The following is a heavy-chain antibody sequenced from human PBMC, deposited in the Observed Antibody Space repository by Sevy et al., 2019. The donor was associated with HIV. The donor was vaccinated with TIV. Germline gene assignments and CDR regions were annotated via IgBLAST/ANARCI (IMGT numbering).Heavy chain of an antibody. V-gene: IGHV4-38-2*01. CDR3: ARFNWAFDY. Sequence: SETLSLTCAVSGYAISSDYYWAWIRQPPGKGLEWIGSAYHSGRAYSPSLKSRATISLDPSKNQISLKLSSVTAADTAVYYCARFNWAFDYWGQRTLVTVSS. J-gene: IGHJ4*02. D-gene: IGHD7-27*01. CDR2: AYHSGRA. CDR1: GYAISSDYY.